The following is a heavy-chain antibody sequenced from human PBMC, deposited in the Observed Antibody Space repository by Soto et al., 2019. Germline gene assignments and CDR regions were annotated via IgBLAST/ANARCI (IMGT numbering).Heavy chain of an antibody. Sequence: HPGGSLRLSCAASGFTFSDYAMHWVRQAPGKGLEWVAVFSHDGRNTHYADSVKGRFTISRDSSKNTVSLEMTSLRAEDTAGYYCAKGGRQWLVTSDFNYWGQGA. V-gene: IGHV3-30*18. J-gene: IGHJ4*02. D-gene: IGHD6-19*01. CDR3: AKGGRQWLVTSDFNY. CDR1: GFTFSDYA. CDR2: FSHDGRNT.